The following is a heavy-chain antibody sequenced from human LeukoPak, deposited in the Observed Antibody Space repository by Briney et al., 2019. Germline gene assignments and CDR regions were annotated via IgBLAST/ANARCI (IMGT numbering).Heavy chain of an antibody. V-gene: IGHV3-53*01. D-gene: IGHD3-9*01. Sequence: QTGGSLRLSCAAPGFTFSSYWMSWVRQAPGKGLEWVSVIYSGGSTYYADSVKGRFTISRDNSKNTLYLQMNSLRAEDTAVYYCARELNYYDILTGPSRAGAFDIWGQGTMVTVSS. CDR2: IYSGGST. CDR1: GFTFSSYW. J-gene: IGHJ3*02. CDR3: ARELNYYDILTGPSRAGAFDI.